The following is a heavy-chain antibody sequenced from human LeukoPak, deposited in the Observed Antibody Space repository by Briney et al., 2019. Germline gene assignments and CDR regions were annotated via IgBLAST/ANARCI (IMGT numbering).Heavy chain of an antibody. Sequence: SETLSLTCTVSGGSISSYYWSWIRQPPGKALEWIGYIYYSGSTKYNPSLKSRVTILVDTSKNQFSLKLSSVTAADTAVYYCARGAYGDYFFDYWGQGTLVTVSS. CDR3: ARGAYGDYFFDY. J-gene: IGHJ4*02. D-gene: IGHD4-17*01. V-gene: IGHV4-59*01. CDR2: IYYSGST. CDR1: GGSISSYY.